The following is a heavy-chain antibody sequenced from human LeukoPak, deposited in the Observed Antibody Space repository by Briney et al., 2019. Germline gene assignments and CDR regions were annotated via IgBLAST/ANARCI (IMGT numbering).Heavy chain of an antibody. J-gene: IGHJ4*02. CDR1: GFTFSDYY. CDR3: ARVGSIAAAGTPDY. D-gene: IGHD6-13*01. Sequence: PGGSLRLSCAASGFTFSDYYMSWIRQAPGKGLEWVSHISGSGSIKIYADSVKGRFTISRDNAENSLYLQVNSLRAEDKAVYYCARVGSIAAAGTPDYWGQGTLVTVSS. V-gene: IGHV3-11*01. CDR2: ISGSGSIK.